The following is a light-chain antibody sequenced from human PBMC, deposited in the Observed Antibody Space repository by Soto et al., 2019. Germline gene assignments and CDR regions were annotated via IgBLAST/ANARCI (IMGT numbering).Light chain of an antibody. J-gene: IGKJ2*01. CDR1: ESVGSN. CDR2: GSS. V-gene: IGKV3-15*01. CDR3: KQYYKWPPET. Sequence: DIVMTQSTASLYVSPGEGDNLXCRASESVGSNLVWYQQKAGKAPRLLILGSSKRATGIQARLSGSGSGKEFTLNISSLQSEDFAVYYCKQYYKWPPETFGQGTKVDIK.